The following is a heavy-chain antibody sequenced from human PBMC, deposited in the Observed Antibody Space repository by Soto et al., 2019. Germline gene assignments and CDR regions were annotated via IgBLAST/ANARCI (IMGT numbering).Heavy chain of an antibody. D-gene: IGHD2-15*01. CDR2: ISYDGSNK. V-gene: IGHV3-30-3*01. J-gene: IGHJ4*02. Sequence: GGSLRLSCAASGFTFSSYAMHWVRQAPGKGLEWVAVISYDGSNKYYADSVKGRFTISRDNSKNTLYLQMNSLRAEDTAVYYCARDRVIFSGGDIFDYWGQGTLVTVSS. CDR3: ARDRVIFSGGDIFDY. CDR1: GFTFSSYA.